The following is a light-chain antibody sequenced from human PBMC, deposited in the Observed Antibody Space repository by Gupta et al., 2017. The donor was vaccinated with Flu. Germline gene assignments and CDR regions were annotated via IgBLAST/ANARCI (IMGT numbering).Light chain of an antibody. V-gene: IGLV3-10*01. J-gene: IGLJ3*02. CDR3: YSKDNSDNWV. CDR1: SMPKSY. Sequence: PGQTARITCSGASMPKSYANWYQQTSGQAPGLVIYRKSKRHPGIPDSFSGSNSDNTATLTISGAQVDDEADYYCYSKDNSDNWVFGGGTKLTVL. CDR2: RKS.